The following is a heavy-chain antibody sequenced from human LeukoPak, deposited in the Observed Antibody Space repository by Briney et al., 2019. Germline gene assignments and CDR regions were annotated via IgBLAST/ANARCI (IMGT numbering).Heavy chain of an antibody. V-gene: IGHV4-34*01. CDR2: INHSGST. CDR3: ASRQSPYSSSWYRVGAFDI. CDR1: GGAFSGYY. D-gene: IGHD6-13*01. Sequence: SATLSLSCAVYGGAFSGYYWSWIRPPPGKGLEWIGEINHSGSTNYNPSLKSRVTISVDTSKNQFSLKLSSVTAADTAVYYCASRQSPYSSSWYRVGAFDIWGPGTMVSLSS. J-gene: IGHJ3*02.